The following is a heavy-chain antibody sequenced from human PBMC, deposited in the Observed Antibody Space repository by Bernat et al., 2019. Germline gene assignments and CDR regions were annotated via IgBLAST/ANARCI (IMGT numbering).Heavy chain of an antibody. CDR3: ARRDGYKSIIDY. CDR2: IDRDGSST. CDR1: GFTFSSYW. D-gene: IGHD5-24*01. V-gene: IGHV3-74*01. Sequence: EVQLVESGGGLVQPGGSLRLSCAASGFTFSSYWMHWVRQAPDKGLVWVSRIDRDGSSTYYADSVRGRFTISRDNAKNTLYLQMNSLRAEDTAVYYCARRDGYKSIIDYWGQGTLVAVSS. J-gene: IGHJ4*02.